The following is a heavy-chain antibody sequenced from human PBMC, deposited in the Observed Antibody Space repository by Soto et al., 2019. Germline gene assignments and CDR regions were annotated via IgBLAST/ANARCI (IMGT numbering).Heavy chain of an antibody. CDR1: GFTFGTYW. V-gene: IGHV3-7*01. CDR2: IKEDGGDK. CDR3: ATGGRALHI. J-gene: IGHJ3*02. D-gene: IGHD1-26*01. Sequence: EVQLVESGGGLVQPGGSLRLSCAASGFTFGTYWMHWVRQAPGKGLEWVANIKEDGGDKYYVDSVKGRFTISRDNAKSSLALQMNSLRPEDTALDYCATGGRALHIRGQGTMVTVSS.